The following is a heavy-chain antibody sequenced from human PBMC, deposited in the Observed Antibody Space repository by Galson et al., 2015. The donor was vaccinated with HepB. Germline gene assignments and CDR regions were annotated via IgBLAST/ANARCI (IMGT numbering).Heavy chain of an antibody. CDR2: IVVGSGNT. D-gene: IGHD1-14*01. CDR1: GLTFISSA. CDR3: ATDEESDGTIIDY. J-gene: IGHJ4*02. Sequence: SVKVSCKASGLTFISSAVQWVRQARGQRLEWIGWIVVGSGNTNYAQKFQERVTITRDMSTSTSYMELSSLRSEDTAVYYCATDEESDGTIIDYWGQGTLVTVSS. V-gene: IGHV1-58*01.